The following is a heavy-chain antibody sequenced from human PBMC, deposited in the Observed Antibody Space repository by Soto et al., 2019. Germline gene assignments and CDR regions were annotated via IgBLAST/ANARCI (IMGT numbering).Heavy chain of an antibody. CDR3: ARDTSRGEYDY. CDR2: INVYNGNT. J-gene: IGHJ4*02. CDR1: GYTFTSYG. V-gene: IGHV1-18*01. D-gene: IGHD3-10*01. Sequence: QVQLVQSGAEVKKPGASVKVPCKASGYTFTSYGISWVRQAPGQGLEWMGWINVYNGNTNYAQKLQGRVTMTTDTSASTAYLDLRSLGSDDTDVYFCARDTSRGEYDYWGQGTLVTVSS.